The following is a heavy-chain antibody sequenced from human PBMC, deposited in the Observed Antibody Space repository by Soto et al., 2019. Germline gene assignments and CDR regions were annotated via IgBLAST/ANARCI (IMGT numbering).Heavy chain of an antibody. CDR2: INPNSGGT. CDR1: GYTFTGYY. J-gene: IGHJ4*02. CDR3: ARVNVAVAGEDY. V-gene: IGHV1-2*04. Sequence: ASVKVSCKASGYTFTGYYMHWVRQAPGQGLEWMGWINPNSGGTNYAQKFQGWVTMTRDTSTSTAYMELRSLRSDDTAVYYCARVNVAVAGEDYWGQGTLVTVSS. D-gene: IGHD6-19*01.